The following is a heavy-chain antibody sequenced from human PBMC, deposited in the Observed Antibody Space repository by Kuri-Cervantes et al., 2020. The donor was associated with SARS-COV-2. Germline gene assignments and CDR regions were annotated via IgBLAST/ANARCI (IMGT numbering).Heavy chain of an antibody. V-gene: IGHV3-30*04. D-gene: IGHD3/OR15-3a*01. CDR1: GFNFGDNA. CDR3: AREGTSSPWDY. Sequence: GGSLRLSCSGSGFNFGDNAVSWVRQAPGKGLEWVAVISYDGSDKYFADSVKGRFTISRDNAKNTLYLQMDSLRAEDTAVYYCAREGTSSPWDYWGQGTLVTVSS. CDR2: ISYDGSDK. J-gene: IGHJ4*02.